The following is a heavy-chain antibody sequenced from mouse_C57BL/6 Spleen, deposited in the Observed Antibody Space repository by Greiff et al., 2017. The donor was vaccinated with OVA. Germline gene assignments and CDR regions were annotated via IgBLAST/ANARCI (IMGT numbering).Heavy chain of an antibody. D-gene: IGHD1-1*01. J-gene: IGHJ2*01. CDR2: ISYDGSN. V-gene: IGHV3-6*01. CDR3: AREDYGSSFYYLDY. CDR1: GYSITSGYY. Sequence: EVQRVESGPGLVKPSQSLSLTCSVSGYSITSGYYWNWIRQFPGNQLEWVGFISYDGSNNYNPSLKNRITITRDQSKNQFFLKLNSVTTEDTATYYGAREDYGSSFYYLDYWGQGTTLTVSS.